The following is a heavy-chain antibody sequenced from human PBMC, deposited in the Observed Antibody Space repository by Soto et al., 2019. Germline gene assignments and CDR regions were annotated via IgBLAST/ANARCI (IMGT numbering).Heavy chain of an antibody. V-gene: IGHV4-31*03. CDR2: ISYSGTT. D-gene: IGHD3-3*01. CDR3: AIGPTPLWSTYSFSYFDS. J-gene: IGHJ4*02. Sequence: SETLSLTCTVSGASISSAAYYWHWIRQRPGEGLEWIGFISYSGTTYHSPSLKSRLLLSVDTSKNQFSLELSFVTDADTAVYYCAIGPTPLWSTYSFSYFDSWRQRTLVTVSS. CDR1: GASISSAAYY.